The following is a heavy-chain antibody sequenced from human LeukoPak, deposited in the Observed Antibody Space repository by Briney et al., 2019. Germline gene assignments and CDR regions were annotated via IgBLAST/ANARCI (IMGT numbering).Heavy chain of an antibody. Sequence: ASVKVSCKASGGTFSSYAISWVRQAPGQGLEWMGGIIPIFGTANYAQKFQGRVTITADESTSTAYMELSSLKASDTAMYYCARRGLVREYSSGWTHQYYFDYWGQGTLVTVSS. V-gene: IGHV1-69*01. J-gene: IGHJ4*02. CDR1: GGTFSSYA. D-gene: IGHD6-19*01. CDR2: IIPIFGTA. CDR3: ARRGLVREYSSGWTHQYYFDY.